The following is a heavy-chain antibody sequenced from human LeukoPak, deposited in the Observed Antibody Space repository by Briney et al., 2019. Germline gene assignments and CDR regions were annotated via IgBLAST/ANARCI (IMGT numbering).Heavy chain of an antibody. CDR1: GGSFSGYY. CDR2: INHSGNT. J-gene: IGHJ4*02. CDR3: ARGYHDPYYYDSSGHYGD. V-gene: IGHV4-34*01. D-gene: IGHD3-22*01. Sequence: SETLSLTCAVYGGSFSGYYWSWIRQPPGKGLEWIGEINHSGNTNYNPSLKSRVTISVDTSKNQFPLKLSSVTAADTAVYYCARGYHDPYYYDSSGHYGDWGQGTLVTVSS.